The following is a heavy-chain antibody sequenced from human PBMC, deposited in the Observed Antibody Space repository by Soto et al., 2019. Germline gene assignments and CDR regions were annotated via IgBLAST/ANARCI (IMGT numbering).Heavy chain of an antibody. CDR3: VKALQRMVYAIADPRYYYYGMDV. CDR2: ISSNGGST. Sequence: GGSLRLSCSASGFTFSSYAMHWVRQAPGKGLEYVSAISSNGGSTYYADSVKARFTISRDNSQNTLYLQMRSLRAEDTAVYYCVKALQRMVYAIADPRYYYYGMDVWGQGTTVTVSS. V-gene: IGHV3-64D*08. CDR1: GFTFSSYA. J-gene: IGHJ6*02. D-gene: IGHD2-8*01.